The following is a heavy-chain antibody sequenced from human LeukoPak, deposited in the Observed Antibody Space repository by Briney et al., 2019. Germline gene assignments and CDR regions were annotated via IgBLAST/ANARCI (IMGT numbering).Heavy chain of an antibody. CDR1: GFTFSGSA. V-gene: IGHV3-73*01. D-gene: IGHD3-22*01. CDR3: TRRGYYDSSGLDY. J-gene: IGHJ4*02. CDR2: IRSKANSYAT. Sequence: GGSLRLSCAASGFTFSGSAMHWVRQASGKGLEWVGRIRSKANSYATAYAASVKGRFTISRDDSKNTAYLQMNSLKTEDTAVYYCTRRGYYDSSGLDYWGQGTLVTVSS.